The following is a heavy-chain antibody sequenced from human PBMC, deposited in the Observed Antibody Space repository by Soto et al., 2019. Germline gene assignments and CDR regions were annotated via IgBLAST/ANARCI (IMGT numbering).Heavy chain of an antibody. D-gene: IGHD4-17*01. CDR1: GYTFASYG. CDR3: ARDRATVPHWFDP. J-gene: IGHJ5*02. V-gene: IGHV1-18*01. Sequence: ASLKVSCKASGYTFASYGISWVRQAPGQGLEWMGWISAYNGNTNYAQKLQGRVTMTTDTSTSTAYMELRSLRSDDTAVYYCARDRATVPHWFDPWGQGTLVTVSS. CDR2: ISAYNGNT.